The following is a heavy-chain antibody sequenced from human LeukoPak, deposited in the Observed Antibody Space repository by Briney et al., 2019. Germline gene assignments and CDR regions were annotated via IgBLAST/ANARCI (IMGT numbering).Heavy chain of an antibody. D-gene: IGHD3-22*01. CDR1: GGSISSSSYY. CDR2: ISGSGGST. J-gene: IGHJ4*02. V-gene: IGHV3-23*01. CDR3: AKDYDSSGYPVYFDY. Sequence: QASETLSLTCTVSGGSISSSSYYWGWIRQPPGKGLEWVSAISGSGGSTYCADSVKGRFTISRDNSKNTLYLQMNSLRAEDTAVYYCAKDYDSSGYPVYFDYWGQGTLVTVSS.